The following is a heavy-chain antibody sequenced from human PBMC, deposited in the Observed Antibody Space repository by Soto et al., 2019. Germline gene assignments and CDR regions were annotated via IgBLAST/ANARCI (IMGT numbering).Heavy chain of an antibody. CDR2: TYYRSKWYN. D-gene: IGHD1-7*01. CDR3: AGTTSHQWYYMDV. Sequence: SQTLSLTCAISGDSVSSNSAAWNWIRQSPSRGLEWLGRTYYRSKWYNDYAVSVRSRITVNPDTSKNQFSLQLTSVTPEDTAVYYCAGTTSHQWYYMDVWGKGTTVTVSS. CDR1: GDSVSSNSAA. V-gene: IGHV6-1*01. J-gene: IGHJ6*03.